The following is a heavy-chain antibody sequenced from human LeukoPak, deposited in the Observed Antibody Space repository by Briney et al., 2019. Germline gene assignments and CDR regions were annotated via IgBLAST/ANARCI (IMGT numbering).Heavy chain of an antibody. CDR3: AREGAITMIVNGEAYFDY. V-gene: IGHV1-69*13. Sequence: SVKVSCKASGGTFSSYAISWVRQAPGQGLEWMGGIIPTFGTANYAQKFQGRVTITADESTSTAYMELSSLRSEDTAVYYCAREGAITMIVNGEAYFDYWGQGTLVTVSS. CDR1: GGTFSSYA. J-gene: IGHJ4*02. CDR2: IIPTFGTA. D-gene: IGHD3-22*01.